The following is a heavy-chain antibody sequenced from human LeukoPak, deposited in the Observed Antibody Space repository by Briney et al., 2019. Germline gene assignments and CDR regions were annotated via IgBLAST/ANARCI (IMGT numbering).Heavy chain of an antibody. CDR2: IWYDGSNK. Sequence: GRSLRLSCAASGFTFSSYGMHWVRQAPGKGLEWVAVIWYDGSNKYYADSVKGRFTISRDNSKNTLYLQMNSLRAEDTAVYYCARVRAYSSLGMDVWGKGTTVTVSS. CDR1: GFTFSSYG. D-gene: IGHD6-13*01. J-gene: IGHJ6*04. CDR3: ARVRAYSSLGMDV. V-gene: IGHV3-33*01.